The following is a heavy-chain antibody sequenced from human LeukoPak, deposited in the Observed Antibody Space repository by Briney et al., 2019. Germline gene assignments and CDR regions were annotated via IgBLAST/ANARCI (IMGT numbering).Heavy chain of an antibody. Sequence: GGSLRLSCAASGFIFSSYWMSWVRQAPGKGLEWVANIKQDGSEKYYVDSVKGRFTISRDNAKNSLFLQVNSLRAEDTAVYYCARDLSGWELQEYWGQGTLVTVSS. CDR3: ARDLSGWELQEY. D-gene: IGHD1-26*01. V-gene: IGHV3-7*01. J-gene: IGHJ4*02. CDR1: GFIFSSYW. CDR2: IKQDGSEK.